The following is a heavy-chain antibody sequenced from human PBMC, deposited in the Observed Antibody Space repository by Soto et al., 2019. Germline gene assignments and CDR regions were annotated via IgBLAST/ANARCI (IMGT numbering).Heavy chain of an antibody. CDR2: IWYDGSNK. D-gene: IGHD3-10*01. V-gene: IGHV3-33*01. Sequence: QVQLVESGGGVVQPGRSLRLSCAASGFTFSSYGMHWVRQAPGKGLEWVAVIWYDGSNKYYADSVKGRFAIYRDNSKNTLYLQMTSLRAEDTAVYYCAREDYYGSGSYYYYYGMDVWGRGTTVTVSS. CDR1: GFTFSSYG. J-gene: IGHJ6*02. CDR3: AREDYYGSGSYYYYYGMDV.